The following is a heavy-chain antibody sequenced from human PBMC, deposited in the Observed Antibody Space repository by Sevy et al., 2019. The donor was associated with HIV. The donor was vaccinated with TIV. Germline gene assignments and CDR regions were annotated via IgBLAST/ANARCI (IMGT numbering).Heavy chain of an antibody. Sequence: GESLKISCAASGFTFSGSAMHWVRQASGKGLEWVGRIRSKANSYATAYAASVKGSFTISRDDSKNTAYLQMNSLKTEDTAVYYCTRHANGSIDYWGQGTLVTVSS. D-gene: IGHD2-15*01. CDR2: IRSKANSYAT. CDR3: TRHANGSIDY. V-gene: IGHV3-73*01. CDR1: GFTFSGSA. J-gene: IGHJ4*02.